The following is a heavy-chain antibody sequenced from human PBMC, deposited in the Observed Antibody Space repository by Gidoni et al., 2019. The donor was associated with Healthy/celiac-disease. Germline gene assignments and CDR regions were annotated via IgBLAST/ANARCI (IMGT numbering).Heavy chain of an antibody. CDR3: AKGTVGDYDSTNY. V-gene: IGHV3-30*02. D-gene: IGHD3-22*01. CDR1: GFTFSSYG. Sequence: QVQLVESGGGVVQPGGSLRLSCAASGFTFSSYGMHWVRQAPGKGLEWVAFIRYDGSNKYYADSVKGRFTISRDNSKNTLYLQMNSLRAEDTAVYYYAKGTVGDYDSTNYWGQGTLVTVSS. CDR2: IRYDGSNK. J-gene: IGHJ4*02.